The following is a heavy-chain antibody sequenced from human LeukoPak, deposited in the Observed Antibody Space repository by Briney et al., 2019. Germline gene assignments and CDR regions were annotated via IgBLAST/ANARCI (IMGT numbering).Heavy chain of an antibody. CDR3: VACRDNSCYSETFGF. Sequence: GGSLRLSCAASGFTFSTYGMDWVRQAPGRGLEWVSSISSSTTYMYYADSVKGRFTISRDDAKNSLYLQMHSLRAEDTAVYYCVACRDNSCYSETFGFWGQGTTVIVSS. D-gene: IGHD2-15*01. V-gene: IGHV3-21*01. J-gene: IGHJ3*01. CDR2: ISSSTTYM. CDR1: GFTFSTYG.